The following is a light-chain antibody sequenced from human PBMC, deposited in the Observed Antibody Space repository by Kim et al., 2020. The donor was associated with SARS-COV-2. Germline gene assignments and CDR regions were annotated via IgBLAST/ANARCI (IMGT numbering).Light chain of an antibody. J-gene: IGLJ3*02. CDR1: SGSIARNY. CDR2: EDN. V-gene: IGLV6-57*03. CDR3: QSYDSSNWV. Sequence: GKEVHLALTRRSGSIARNYWPWYQQRPGSAPPHVIYEDNQRPSWVPDRFSGSIDSSSNSASLTISGLKTEDEADYYCQSYDSSNWVFGGGTQLTVL.